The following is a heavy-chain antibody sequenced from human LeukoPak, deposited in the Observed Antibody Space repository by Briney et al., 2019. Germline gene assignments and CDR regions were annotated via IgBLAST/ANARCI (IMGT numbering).Heavy chain of an antibody. CDR1: GGSISSGGYY. J-gene: IGHJ5*02. V-gene: IGHV4-30-2*01. CDR3: ARAQGVSSRRANWFDP. CDR2: IYHSGST. Sequence: SETLSLTCTVSGGSISSGGYYWSWIRQPPGKGLEWIGYIYHSGSTYYNPSLKSRVTISVDRSKNQFSLKLSSVTAADTAVYYCARAQGVSSRRANWFDPWGQGTLVTVSS. D-gene: IGHD6-6*01.